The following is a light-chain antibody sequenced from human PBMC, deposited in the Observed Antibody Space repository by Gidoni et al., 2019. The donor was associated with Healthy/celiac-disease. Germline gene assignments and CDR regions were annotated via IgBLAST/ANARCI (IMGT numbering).Light chain of an antibody. CDR3: QQYGSSYT. J-gene: IGKJ2*01. CDR2: GAS. Sequence: LTQSPGTLSLSPGERATLSCRASQSVSRSYLAWYQQKPGQAPRLLIYGASSRATGIPDRFSGSGSGTDFTLTISRLEPEDFAVYYCQQYGSSYTFXXXTKLEIK. V-gene: IGKV3-20*01. CDR1: QSVSRSY.